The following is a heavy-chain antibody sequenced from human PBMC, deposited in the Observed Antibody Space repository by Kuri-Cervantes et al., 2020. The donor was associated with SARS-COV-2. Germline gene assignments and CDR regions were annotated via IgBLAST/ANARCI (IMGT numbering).Heavy chain of an antibody. CDR2: IYYSGST. Sequence: SETLSLTCTVSGGSISSGDYYWSWIRQPPGEGLEWIGYIYYSGSTYYNPSLKSRVTISVDTSKNQFSLKLSSVTAADTAVYYCARTLASITGTYMDVWGKGTTVTVSS. CDR1: GGSISSGDYY. V-gene: IGHV4-30-4*08. CDR3: ARTLASITGTYMDV. J-gene: IGHJ6*03. D-gene: IGHD1-7*01.